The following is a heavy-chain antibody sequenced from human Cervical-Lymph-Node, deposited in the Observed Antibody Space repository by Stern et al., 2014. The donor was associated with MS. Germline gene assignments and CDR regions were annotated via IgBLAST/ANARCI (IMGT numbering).Heavy chain of an antibody. D-gene: IGHD6-19*01. CDR3: ARVGSSGWHYFDY. J-gene: IGHJ4*02. V-gene: IGHV3-11*01. CDR2: ISSTGTTI. Sequence: VHLVESGGGLVRPRGSLRLSCAASGFAFTDYYLSWIRQAPGKGLEWLSSISSTGTTIYYAGSVKGRFTISRDNAENKLYLQRNSLRAEDTAVYYCARVGSSGWHYFDYWGQGTLVTVSS. CDR1: GFAFTDYY.